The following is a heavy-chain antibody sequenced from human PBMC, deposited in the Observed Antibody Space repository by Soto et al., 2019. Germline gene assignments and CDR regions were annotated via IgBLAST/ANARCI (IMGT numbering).Heavy chain of an antibody. D-gene: IGHD3-3*01. V-gene: IGHV4-4*02. CDR1: SVSISSSNW. J-gene: IGHJ5*02. CDR3: ARRLERAIFGVVIQNWFDP. CDR2: IYHSGST. Sequence: PEETLSLPCAVSSVSISSSNWWSWVRQPPGKGLEWIGEIYHSGSTNYNPSLKSRVTISVDKSKNQFSLKLSSVTAADTAVYYCARRLERAIFGVVIQNWFDPWGQGTLVTVS.